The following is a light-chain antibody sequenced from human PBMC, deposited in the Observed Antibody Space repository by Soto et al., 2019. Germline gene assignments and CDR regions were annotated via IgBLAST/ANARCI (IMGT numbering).Light chain of an antibody. CDR2: EVG. CDR1: SSDVGGYNY. CDR3: SSYTSSSTLV. V-gene: IGLV2-14*01. J-gene: IGLJ3*02. Sequence: SVLTQPASVSGSPGQSITISCTGSSSDVGGYNYVSWYQQHPGKAPKLMIYEVGNRPSGVSNRFSGSKSANTASLIISGLQAEDEADYYCSSYTSSSTLVFGGGTKLTVL.